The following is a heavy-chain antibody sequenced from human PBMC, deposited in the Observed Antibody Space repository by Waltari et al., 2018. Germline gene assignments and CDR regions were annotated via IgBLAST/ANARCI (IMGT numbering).Heavy chain of an antibody. CDR1: GGTFRSSA. J-gene: IGHJ6*03. CDR3: AIWLFNSSSSRYYYYYYYMDV. D-gene: IGHD6-6*01. CDR2: IIPIFGTA. Sequence: KKPGSSVKVSCKASGGTFRSSAISWVRQAPGQGLEWRGGIIPIFGTANYGQKCQVRVTITADESTSTAYMALSSLRSEDTAVYYCAIWLFNSSSSRYYYYYYYMDVWGKGTTVTVSS. V-gene: IGHV1-69*01.